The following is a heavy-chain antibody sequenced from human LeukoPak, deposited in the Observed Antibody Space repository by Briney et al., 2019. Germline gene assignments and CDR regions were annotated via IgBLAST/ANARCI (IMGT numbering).Heavy chain of an antibody. Sequence: SVKVSCKASGFTFASSAVQWVRQARGQRLEWIGWIVVGSGDTYYAQKFQERVTVTRDMSTSTAYMELSSLRSEDTAVYYCAAAPYIVATINQRWNFDLWGRGTLVTVSS. J-gene: IGHJ2*01. CDR2: IVVGSGDT. CDR3: AAAPYIVATINQRWNFDL. CDR1: GFTFASSA. D-gene: IGHD5-12*01. V-gene: IGHV1-58*01.